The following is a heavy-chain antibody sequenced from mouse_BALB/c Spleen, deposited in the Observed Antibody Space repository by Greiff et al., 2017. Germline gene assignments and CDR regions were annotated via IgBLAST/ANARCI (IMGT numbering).Heavy chain of an antibody. CDR2: ISSGGGNT. V-gene: IGHV5-9*03. Sequence: EVHLVESGGGLVKPGGSLKLSCAASGFTFSSYTMSWVRQTPEKRLEWVATISSGGGNTYYPDSVKGRFTISRDNAKNNLYLQMSSLRSEDTALYYCASRLFAYWGQGTLVTVSA. D-gene: IGHD2-2*01. J-gene: IGHJ3*01. CDR3: ASRLFAY. CDR1: GFTFSSYT.